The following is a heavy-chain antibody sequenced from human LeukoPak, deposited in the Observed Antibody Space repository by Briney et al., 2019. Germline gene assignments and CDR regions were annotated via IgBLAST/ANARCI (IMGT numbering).Heavy chain of an antibody. CDR3: AKEGLGRVDTAMAFDY. V-gene: IGHV3-33*06. Sequence: GGSLRLSCAASGFTFSSYGMHWVRQAPGKGLEWVAVIWYDGSNKYYADSVKGRFTISRDNSKNTLYLQMNSLRAEDTAVDYCAKEGLGRVDTAMAFDYWGQGPLVTVSS. D-gene: IGHD5-18*01. J-gene: IGHJ4*02. CDR2: IWYDGSNK. CDR1: GFTFSSYG.